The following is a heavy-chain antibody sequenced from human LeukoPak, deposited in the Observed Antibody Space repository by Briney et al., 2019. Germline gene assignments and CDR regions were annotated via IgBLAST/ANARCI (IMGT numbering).Heavy chain of an antibody. Sequence: SETLSLTCTVSGGSITSSSYYWGWVRQPPGKGLEWIGSIYYSGDTYYNPSLKSRVTISIDTSKTQFSLKLSSVTAADTAVYYCARHDQDRAGGYNWFDPWGQGILVTVSS. D-gene: IGHD4-23*01. J-gene: IGHJ5*02. V-gene: IGHV4-39*01. CDR3: ARHDQDRAGGYNWFDP. CDR1: GGSITSSSYY. CDR2: IYYSGDT.